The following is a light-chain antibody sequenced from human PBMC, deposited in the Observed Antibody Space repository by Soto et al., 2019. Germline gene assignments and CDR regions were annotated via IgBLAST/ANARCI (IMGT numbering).Light chain of an antibody. V-gene: IGLV2-14*01. CDR3: SSLTTSFTYV. CDR2: EVS. Sequence: QSALTQPASVSGSPGQSVAISCTGTSSDVGAYNYISWYQQHPGKAPKLLLSEVSNRPSGVSDRFSGSKSGNTASLTISGLHAEDEADYYCSSLTTSFTYVFGNGTKVTVL. CDR1: SSDVGAYNY. J-gene: IGLJ1*01.